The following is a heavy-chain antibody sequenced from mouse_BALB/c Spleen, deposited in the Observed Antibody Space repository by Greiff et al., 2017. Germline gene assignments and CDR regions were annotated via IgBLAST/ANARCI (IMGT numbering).Heavy chain of an antibody. V-gene: IGHV3-5*02. CDR3: AREGGYRPWFAY. CDR2: IYYSGTI. Sequence: EVKLQESGPGLVKPSQTVSLTCTVTGISITTGNYRWSWIRQFPGNKLEWIGYIYYSGTITYNPSLTSRTTITRDTSKNQFFLEMNSLTAEDTATYYCAREGGYRPWFAYWGQGTLVTVSA. D-gene: IGHD2-14*01. J-gene: IGHJ3*01. CDR1: GISITTGNYR.